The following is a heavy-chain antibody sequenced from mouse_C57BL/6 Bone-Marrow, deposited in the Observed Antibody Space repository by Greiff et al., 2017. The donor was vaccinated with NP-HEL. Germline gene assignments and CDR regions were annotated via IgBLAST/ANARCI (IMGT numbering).Heavy chain of an antibody. J-gene: IGHJ1*03. Sequence: EVKLVESGGGLVQSGRSLRLSCASSGFTFSDFYMEWVRQAPGKGLEWIAASRNKANDYTTEYSASVKGRFIVSRDTSQSILYLQMNALRAEDTAIYYCARDGEDWYFDVWGTGTTVTVSS. CDR3: ARDGEDWYFDV. CDR1: GFTFSDFY. V-gene: IGHV7-1*01. CDR2: SRNKANDYTT.